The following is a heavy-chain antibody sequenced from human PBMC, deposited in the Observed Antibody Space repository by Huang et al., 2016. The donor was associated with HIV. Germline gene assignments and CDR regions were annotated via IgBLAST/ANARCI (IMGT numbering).Heavy chain of an antibody. CDR2: VRTYNGHT. CDR3: ARFRGPQVTLNWLDP. J-gene: IGHJ5*02. D-gene: IGHD3-10*01. CDR1: GYTFFTYS. Sequence: QVQLVQSGPEMKKPGASVNVSCKASGYTFFTYSISWVRQAPGQGLEWMGWVRTYNGHTNYAHKFQGRLTLTTDVSTSSAYMELKNLRSDDTAVYYCARFRGPQVTLNWLDPWGQGTLVTVSS. V-gene: IGHV1-18*01.